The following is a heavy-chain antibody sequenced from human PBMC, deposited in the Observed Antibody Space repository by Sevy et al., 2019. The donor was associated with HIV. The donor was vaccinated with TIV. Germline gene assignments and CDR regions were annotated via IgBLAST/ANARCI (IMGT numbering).Heavy chain of an antibody. V-gene: IGHV3-23*01. Sequence: GGSLRLSCAASGFTFSSYAMSWVRQAPGKGLEWVSAISGSGGSTYYADSVKGRFTISRDNSKNTLYLQMNSLRAEDTAVYYCAKCKDRTIFGGASPPFDYWGQGTLVTVSS. CDR1: GFTFSSYA. CDR3: AKCKDRTIFGGASPPFDY. J-gene: IGHJ4*02. CDR2: ISGSGGST. D-gene: IGHD3-3*01.